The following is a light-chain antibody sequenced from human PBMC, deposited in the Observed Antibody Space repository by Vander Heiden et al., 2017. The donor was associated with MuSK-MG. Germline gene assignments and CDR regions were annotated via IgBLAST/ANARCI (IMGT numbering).Light chain of an antibody. CDR3: QQSDSSPFT. CDR2: AAS. CDR1: QSISSY. V-gene: IGKV1-39*01. J-gene: IGKJ5*01. Sequence: DIQMTQSPSSLSASVGDRVTITCRASQSISSYLNWYLQKPGKAPKLLIYAASSLQSGVPSRFSGSGSGTDFTLTISRLQREDFATYYCQQSDSSPFTFGQGTPMEIK.